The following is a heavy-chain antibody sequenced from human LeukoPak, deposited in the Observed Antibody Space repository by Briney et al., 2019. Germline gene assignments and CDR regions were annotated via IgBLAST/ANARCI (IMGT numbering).Heavy chain of an antibody. V-gene: IGHV4-39*01. CDR1: GGSISNSSYY. CDR3: ARQYYDILTGYPYYFDY. D-gene: IGHD3-9*01. Sequence: SETLSLTCTVSGGSISNSSYYWGWIRQPPGKGLEWIGAIYYSGSTYFDLSLKSRVTMSVDTSKNQFSLKLSSVTATDTAVYFCARQYYDILTGYPYYFDYWGQGTLVTVSS. CDR2: IYYSGST. J-gene: IGHJ4*02.